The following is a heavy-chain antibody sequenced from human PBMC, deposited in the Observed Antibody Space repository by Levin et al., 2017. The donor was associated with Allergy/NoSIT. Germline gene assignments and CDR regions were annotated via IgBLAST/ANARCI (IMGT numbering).Heavy chain of an antibody. CDR2: ISGSGGST. CDR1: GFTFSSYA. J-gene: IGHJ4*02. CDR3: AKSGSYFYYFDY. V-gene: IGHV3-23*01. D-gene: IGHD1-26*01. Sequence: GGYLRLSCAASGFTFSSYAMSWVRQAPGKGLEWVSAISGSGGSTYYADSVKGRFTISRDNSKNTLYLQMNSLRAEDTAVYYCAKSGSYFYYFDYWGQGTLVTVSS.